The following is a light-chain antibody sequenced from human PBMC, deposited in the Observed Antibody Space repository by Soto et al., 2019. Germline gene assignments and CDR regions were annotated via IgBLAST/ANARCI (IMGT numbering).Light chain of an antibody. J-gene: IGLJ3*02. V-gene: IGLV3-9*01. CDR3: HVWDSSTAV. CDR2: RDT. Sequence: SYELTQPLSVSVALGQTARIPCGGNNVASKSVHWYQQKPGQAPVLVIYRDTNRPSGIPERFSGSNSGNTATLTISRPQVGDEADYYCHVWDSSTAVFGGGTKLTVL. CDR1: NVASKS.